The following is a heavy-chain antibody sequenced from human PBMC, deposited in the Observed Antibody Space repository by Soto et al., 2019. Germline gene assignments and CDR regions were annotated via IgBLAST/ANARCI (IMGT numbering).Heavy chain of an antibody. CDR3: ARDSRHYYYGMDV. CDR1: GYTFTSYY. Sequence: QVQLVQSGAEVKKPGASVKVSCKASGYTFTSYYMHWVRQAPGQGLEWMGIINPSGGRTSYAQKFPGSVTMTRDTSTSTVYMELSSLRSEDTDVDYCARDSRHYYYGMDVWCQGTTVTVSS. CDR2: INPSGGRT. V-gene: IGHV1-46*01. J-gene: IGHJ6*02.